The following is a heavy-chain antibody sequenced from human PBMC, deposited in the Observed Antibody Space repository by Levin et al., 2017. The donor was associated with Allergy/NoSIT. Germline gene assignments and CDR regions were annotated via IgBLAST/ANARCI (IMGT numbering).Heavy chain of an antibody. Sequence: GGSLRLSCTASGFTFGDYAMSWFRQAPGKGLEWVGFIRSKAYGGTTEYAASVKGRFTISRDDSKSIAYLQMNSLKTEDTAVYYCTPLWFGEVPFDYWGQGTLVTVSS. CDR2: IRSKAYGGTT. CDR1: GFTFGDYA. CDR3: TPLWFGEVPFDY. V-gene: IGHV3-49*03. D-gene: IGHD3-10*01. J-gene: IGHJ4*02.